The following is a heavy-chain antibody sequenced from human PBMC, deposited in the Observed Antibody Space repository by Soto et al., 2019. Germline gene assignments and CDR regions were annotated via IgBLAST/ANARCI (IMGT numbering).Heavy chain of an antibody. J-gene: IGHJ4*02. V-gene: IGHV3-23*01. CDR1: GLTFSNYA. CDR2: ISGSDDRT. D-gene: IGHD2-2*01. Sequence: WSLRLSCSAYGLTFSNYAMSWVRQGPGKGLEWVSVISGSDDRTFYADSVKGRFTISRDNPKNTLYLQMNSLRADDTAIYYRAKGAISMPRYFCDYLGEVTLVTASS. CDR3: AKGAISMPRYFCDY.